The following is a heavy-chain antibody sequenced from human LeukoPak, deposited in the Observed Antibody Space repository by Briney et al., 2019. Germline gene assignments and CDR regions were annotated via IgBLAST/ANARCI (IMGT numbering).Heavy chain of an antibody. J-gene: IGHJ4*02. V-gene: IGHV6-1*01. CDR2: TYYRSKWYN. CDR1: GDGVSRSSAA. D-gene: IGHD2-8*02. Sequence: SQTVSLTCAISGDGVSRSSAAWLWIRQSPSRGLEWLARTYYRSKWYNDYAVSVKSRLTISPDTSKNQFSLQLNSVTPDDTAVYYCARAQSGGYLDYWGQGTLATVSS. CDR3: ARAQSGGYLDY.